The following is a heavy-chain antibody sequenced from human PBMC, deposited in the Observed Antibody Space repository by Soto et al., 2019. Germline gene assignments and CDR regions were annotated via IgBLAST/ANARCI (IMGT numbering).Heavy chain of an antibody. Sequence: PGGSLRLSCAASGFTFDDYAMHWVRQAPGKGLEWVSGISWNSGSIGYADSVKGRFTISRDNAKNSLYLQMNSLRAEDTALYYCARVTDGSGSYYNDYYYYGMDVWGQGTTVTVSS. CDR1: GFTFDDYA. CDR2: ISWNSGSI. V-gene: IGHV3-9*01. CDR3: ARVTDGSGSYYNDYYYYGMDV. D-gene: IGHD3-10*01. J-gene: IGHJ6*02.